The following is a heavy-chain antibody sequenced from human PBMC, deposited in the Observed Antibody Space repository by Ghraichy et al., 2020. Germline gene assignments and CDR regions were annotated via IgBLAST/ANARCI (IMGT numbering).Heavy chain of an antibody. D-gene: IGHD2-2*01. J-gene: IGHJ4*02. CDR2: IYYSGST. CDR1: GGSISSSSYY. Sequence: SQTLSLTCTVSGGSISSSSYYWGWIRQPPGKGLEWIGSIYYSGSTYYNPSLKSRVTISVDTSKNQFSLKLSSVTAADTAVYYCATVVPALRRGIAALKPRTYFDYWGQGTLVTVSS. V-gene: IGHV4-39*01. CDR3: ATVVPALRRGIAALKPRTYFDY.